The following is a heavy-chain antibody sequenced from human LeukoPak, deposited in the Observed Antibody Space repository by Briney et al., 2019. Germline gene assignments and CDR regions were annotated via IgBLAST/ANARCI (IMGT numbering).Heavy chain of an antibody. D-gene: IGHD3-16*01. CDR1: GFTFSSYW. Sequence: GGSLRLSCAASGFTFSSYWMSWVRQAPGKGLEWVAFIRNDGSNKYYADSVKGRFTISRDDSKNTLYLQMHSLTSDDTALYYCAKDNPVCDYWGQGTLVTVSS. V-gene: IGHV3-30*02. CDR3: AKDNPVCDY. CDR2: IRNDGSNK. J-gene: IGHJ4*02.